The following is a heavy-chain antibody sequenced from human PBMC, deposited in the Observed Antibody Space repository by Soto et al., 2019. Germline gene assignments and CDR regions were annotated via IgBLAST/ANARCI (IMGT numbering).Heavy chain of an antibody. D-gene: IGHD6-13*01. CDR1: GGSISTYY. V-gene: IGHV4-4*07. CDR3: ARYSSNWFQTEGMDV. CDR2: IDTSGNT. J-gene: IGHJ6*02. Sequence: PSETLSLTCTVSGGSISTYYWSWIRQPAGKGLEWIGRIDTSGNTNYNPSLKSRVTMSVDTSKKQFSLKLTSVTAADTAVYYCARYSSNWFQTEGMDVWGQGTTVTV.